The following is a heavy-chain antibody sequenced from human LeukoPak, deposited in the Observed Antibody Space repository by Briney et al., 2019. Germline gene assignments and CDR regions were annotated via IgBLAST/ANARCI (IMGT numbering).Heavy chain of an antibody. CDR1: GFTFDDYA. Sequence: GGSLRLSCAASGFTFDDYAMHWVRQAPGKGLEWVSGISWNSGSIGYADSVKGRFTISRDNAKNSLYLQMNSLRAEDTALYYCAKDGSQYYWGQGTLVTVSS. V-gene: IGHV3-9*01. CDR2: ISWNSGSI. J-gene: IGHJ4*02. CDR3: AKDGSQYY.